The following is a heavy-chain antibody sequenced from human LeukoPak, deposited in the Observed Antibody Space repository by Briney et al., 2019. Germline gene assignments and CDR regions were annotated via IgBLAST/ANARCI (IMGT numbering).Heavy chain of an antibody. V-gene: IGHV3-48*04. CDR3: ARDLIAAAGTAFDY. Sequence: SGGSLGLSCAASGFTFSRYSMNWVRQAPGKGLEWVSYISSSGSTIYYADSVKGRFTISRDNAKNSLYLQMNSLRAEDTAVYYCARDLIAAAGTAFDYWGQGTLVTVSS. CDR2: ISSSGSTI. CDR1: GFTFSRYS. J-gene: IGHJ4*02. D-gene: IGHD6-13*01.